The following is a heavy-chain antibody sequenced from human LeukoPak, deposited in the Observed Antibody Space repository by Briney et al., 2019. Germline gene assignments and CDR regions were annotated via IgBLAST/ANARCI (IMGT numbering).Heavy chain of an antibody. CDR1: GFTFSKYN. CDR2: ISGSGGST. J-gene: IGHJ4*02. V-gene: IGHV3-23*01. Sequence: PGGSLRLSCAASGFTFSKYNMNWVRQAPGKGLEWVSTISGSGGSTYYADSVRGRFTISRDNSKNTLYLQMNSLRAEDTAVYYCAKADYSNYPPYYWGQGTLVTVSS. CDR3: AKADYSNYPPYY. D-gene: IGHD4-11*01.